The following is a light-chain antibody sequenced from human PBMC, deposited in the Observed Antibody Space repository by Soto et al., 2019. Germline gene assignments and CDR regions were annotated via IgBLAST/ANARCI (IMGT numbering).Light chain of an antibody. CDR1: SSDVGAYNL. V-gene: IGLV2-14*01. J-gene: IGLJ1*01. Sequence: QSALTQPASVSGSPGQSITISCTGTSSDVGAYNLVSWYQHHPDKAPKLMISEVSNRPSGVSDRFSGSKSGNTASLTISGLQAEDEADYYCASLPTTPFVFGTETKVA. CDR2: EVS. CDR3: ASLPTTPFV.